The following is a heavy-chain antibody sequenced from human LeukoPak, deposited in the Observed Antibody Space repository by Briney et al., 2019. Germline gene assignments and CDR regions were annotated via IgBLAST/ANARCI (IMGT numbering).Heavy chain of an antibody. D-gene: IGHD3-3*01. Sequence: GGSLRLSCAASGFTVSSNCMSWVRQAPGKGLEWVSVIYSDGSTYYADSVKGRYTISRDNSKNTLFLQMNSLRAEDTAVYYCARSARFLEWSYWGQGTLVTVSS. CDR3: ARSARFLEWSY. CDR1: GFTVSSNC. J-gene: IGHJ4*02. V-gene: IGHV3-53*01. CDR2: IYSDGST.